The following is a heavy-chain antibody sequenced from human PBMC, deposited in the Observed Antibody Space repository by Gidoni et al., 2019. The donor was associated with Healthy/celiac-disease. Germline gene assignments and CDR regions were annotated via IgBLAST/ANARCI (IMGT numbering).Heavy chain of an antibody. J-gene: IGHJ6*02. D-gene: IGHD6-13*01. CDR1: GGSISRGSYY. V-gene: IGHV4-61*02. CDR3: ARDESAAGIYYYYGMDV. CDR2: IYTSGST. Sequence: QVQLQESGPGLVKPSQTLSLTCTVSGGSISRGSYYWSWIRQPAGKGREWIGRIYTSGSTNYNPSLKSRVTISVDTSKNQFSLKLSSVTAADTAVYYCARDESAAGIYYYYGMDVWGQGTTVTVSS.